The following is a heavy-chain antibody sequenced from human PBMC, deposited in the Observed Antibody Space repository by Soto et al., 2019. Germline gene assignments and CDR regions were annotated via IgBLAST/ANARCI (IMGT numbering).Heavy chain of an antibody. J-gene: IGHJ6*02. CDR3: ARVQHEDYYGMDV. CDR1: GLYISSYY. CDR2: IYYSGST. Sequence: DTLSLICPFPGLYISSYYGSWSRQPPGKGLEWIGYIYYSGSTNYNPSLKSRVTISVDTSKNQFSLKLSSVTAADTAVYYCARVQHEDYYGMDVWGQGTTVTSP. V-gene: IGHV4-59*01.